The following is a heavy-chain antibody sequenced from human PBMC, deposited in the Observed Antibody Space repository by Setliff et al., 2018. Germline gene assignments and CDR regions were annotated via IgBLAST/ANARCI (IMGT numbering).Heavy chain of an antibody. Sequence: GGSLRLSCAASGFTFRSYTMNWVRQAPGKGLEWVSYISSSSSTIYYADSVKGRFTISRDNSKNTLYLQLNSLRAEDTAVYYCVRGLPFDYWGQGTLVTVS. CDR3: VRGLPFDY. CDR2: ISSSSSTI. J-gene: IGHJ4*02. CDR1: GFTFRSYT. V-gene: IGHV3-48*01.